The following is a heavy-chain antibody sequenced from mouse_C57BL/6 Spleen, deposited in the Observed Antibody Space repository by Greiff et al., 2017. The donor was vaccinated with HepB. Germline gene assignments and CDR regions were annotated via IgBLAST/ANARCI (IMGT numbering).Heavy chain of an antibody. CDR2: IDPSDSEA. V-gene: IGHV1-52*01. Sequence: QVQLQQPGAELVRPGSSVKLSCKASGYTFTSYWMHWVKQRPIQGLEWIGNIDPSDSEAHYNQKFKDKATLTVDKSSSTAYMHVSSLTSEDSAVYSCARWGSRVYWGQGTTLTVSS. J-gene: IGHJ2*01. CDR1: GYTFTSYW. CDR3: ARWGSRVY.